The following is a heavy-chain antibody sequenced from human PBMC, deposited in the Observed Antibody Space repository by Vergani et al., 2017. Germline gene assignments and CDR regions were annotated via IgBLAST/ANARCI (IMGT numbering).Heavy chain of an antibody. D-gene: IGHD3-9*01. V-gene: IGHV3-21*01. J-gene: IGHJ6*03. CDR1: GFTFSSYS. Sequence: EVQLVESGGGLVKPGGSLRLSCAASGFTFSSYSMNWVRQAPGKGLEWVSSISSSSSYIYYADSVKGRFTISRDNAKNSLYLQMNSLRAEDTAVYYCARDPRIAALRYFDWPTYYYYYMDVWGKGTTVTVSS. CDR2: ISSSSSYI. CDR3: ARDPRIAALRYFDWPTYYYYYMDV.